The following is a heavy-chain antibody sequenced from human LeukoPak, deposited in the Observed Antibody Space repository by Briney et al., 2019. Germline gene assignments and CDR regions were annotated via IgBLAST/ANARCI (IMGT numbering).Heavy chain of an antibody. J-gene: IGHJ4*02. CDR1: GYRFSNYW. D-gene: IGHD3-16*01. Sequence: GGSLQISCQGSGYRFSNYWIGWVRQMPGKGLEWMGVTGFSDTRYNPSFRGQVTISADKSINTAYLQWSSLKASDTAIYYCARLLGTGTSFDYWGQGTLVTVSS. CDR2: TGFSDT. CDR3: ARLLGTGTSFDY. V-gene: IGHV5-51*01.